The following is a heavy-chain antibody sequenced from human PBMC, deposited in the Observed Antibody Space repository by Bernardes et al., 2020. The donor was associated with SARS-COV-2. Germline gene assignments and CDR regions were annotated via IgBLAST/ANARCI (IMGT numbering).Heavy chain of an antibody. D-gene: IGHD3-10*02. Sequence: GGSLRLSCAASGFTFSNFAMHWVRQAPGKGLEWVAIISYEERTEYNAESVKGRFTISRDNAKNTVFLQMNSLRAEDTAVYYCAKNVRDAYNPTGPFAYWGQGTLVTVSS. J-gene: IGHJ4*02. CDR3: AKNVRDAYNPTGPFAY. CDR2: ISYEERTE. CDR1: GFTFSNFA. V-gene: IGHV3-30-3*02.